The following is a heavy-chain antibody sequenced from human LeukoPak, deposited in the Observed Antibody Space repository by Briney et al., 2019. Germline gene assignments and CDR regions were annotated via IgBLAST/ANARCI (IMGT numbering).Heavy chain of an antibody. CDR3: ARGSNYYDSLGYFDY. D-gene: IGHD3-22*01. V-gene: IGHV4-31*03. CDR1: GGSISSGGYY. J-gene: IGHJ4*02. Sequence: SETLSLTCTVSGGSISSGGYYWSWIRQHPGKGLEWIGYIYYSGSTYYNPSLKSRVTISVDTSKNQFSLKLSSVTAADTAVYYCARGSNYYDSLGYFDYWGQGTLVTVSS. CDR2: IYYSGST.